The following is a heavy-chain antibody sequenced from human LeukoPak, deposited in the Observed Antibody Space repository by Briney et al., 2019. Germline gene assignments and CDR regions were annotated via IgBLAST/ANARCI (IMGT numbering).Heavy chain of an antibody. CDR3: AGHHPRNTVDF. Sequence: SETLSLTCTVSGGSISNYYWAWIRQPPGKGLEWIGYIYYSGSTNYNPSLKSRVTISLDTSKNQFSLKLSSVTAADTAVYYCAGHHPRNTVDFWGQGTLVTVSS. CDR1: GGSISNYY. CDR2: IYYSGST. D-gene: IGHD2/OR15-2a*01. V-gene: IGHV4-59*08. J-gene: IGHJ4*02.